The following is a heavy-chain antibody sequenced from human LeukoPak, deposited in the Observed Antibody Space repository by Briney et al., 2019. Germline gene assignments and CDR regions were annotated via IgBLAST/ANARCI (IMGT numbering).Heavy chain of an antibody. V-gene: IGHV3-30*18. CDR1: GFTYSSYG. CDR3: AKDQIGWAPGYSSGPLDR. J-gene: IGHJ1*01. CDR2: ISYDESNE. Sequence: GGSLRLSCASSGFTYSSYGMHWARQAPGKGLEWVAVISYDESNEYYADFVKGRFTLSRDNSQNTMYLQMNSLRAEDTAVYYCAKDQIGWAPGYSSGPLDRWAQGSLVSVSS. D-gene: IGHD6-19*01.